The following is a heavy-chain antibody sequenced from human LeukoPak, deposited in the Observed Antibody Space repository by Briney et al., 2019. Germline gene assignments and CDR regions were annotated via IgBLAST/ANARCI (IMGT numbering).Heavy chain of an antibody. D-gene: IGHD6-6*01. CDR3: ASYPRYSSSPPFDY. Sequence: ASVKVFCKASGYTFTGYYMHWVRQAPGQGFEWMGWINPNTGGTNYAQNFQGRVTMTRDTSISTAYMELSGLRSDDTAAYYCASYPRYSSSPPFDYWGQGTLVTVSS. J-gene: IGHJ4*02. CDR1: GYTFTGYY. CDR2: INPNTGGT. V-gene: IGHV1-2*02.